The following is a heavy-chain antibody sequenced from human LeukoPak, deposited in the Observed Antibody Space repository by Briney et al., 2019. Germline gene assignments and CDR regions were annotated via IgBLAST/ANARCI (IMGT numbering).Heavy chain of an antibody. Sequence: ASVKVSCKASGYTFTSYYMHWVRQAPGQGLEWMGIIKPSGGSTSYAQKFQGRVTMTRDTSTSTVYMELSSLRSEDTAVYYCARVLRLGELSSDAFDIWGQGTMVTVSS. CDR3: ARVLRLGELSSDAFDI. V-gene: IGHV1-46*01. CDR2: IKPSGGST. CDR1: GYTFTSYY. J-gene: IGHJ3*02. D-gene: IGHD3-16*02.